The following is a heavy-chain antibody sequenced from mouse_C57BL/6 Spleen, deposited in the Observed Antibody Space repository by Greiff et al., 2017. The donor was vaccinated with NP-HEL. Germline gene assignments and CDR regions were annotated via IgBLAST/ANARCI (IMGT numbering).Heavy chain of an antibody. V-gene: IGHV1-4*01. Sequence: VQLQQSGAELARPGASVKMSCKASGYTFTSYTMHWVKQRPGQGLEWIGYINPSSGYTKYNQKFKDKATLTADKSSSTAYMQLSSLTSEDSAVYYCARWEVTTVVAPMDYWGQGTSVTVSS. CDR2: INPSSGYT. J-gene: IGHJ4*01. CDR1: GYTFTSYT. CDR3: ARWEVTTVVAPMDY. D-gene: IGHD1-1*01.